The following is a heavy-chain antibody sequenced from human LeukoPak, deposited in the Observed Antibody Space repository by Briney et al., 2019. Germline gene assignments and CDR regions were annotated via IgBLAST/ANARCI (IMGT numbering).Heavy chain of an antibody. CDR1: GGSFSGYY. V-gene: IGHV4-34*01. J-gene: IGHJ6*02. Sequence: SETLSLTCAVYGGSFSGYYWSWIRQPPGKGLEWIGEINHSGSTNYNPSLKSRVTISVDTSKNQFSLKLSSVTATDTAVYYCARPRTYYYDSSGYSPHYYYYGMDVWGQGTTATVSS. CDR2: INHSGST. CDR3: ARPRTYYYDSSGYSPHYYYYGMDV. D-gene: IGHD3-22*01.